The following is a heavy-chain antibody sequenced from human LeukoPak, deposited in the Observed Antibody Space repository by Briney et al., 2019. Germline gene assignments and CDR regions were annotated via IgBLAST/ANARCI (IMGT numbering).Heavy chain of an antibody. CDR3: AREGGIAVALTSDY. D-gene: IGHD6-19*01. Sequence: ASVTVSCKASGYTFTSYGISWVRQAPGQGLEWMGWISAYNGNTNYAQKLQGRVTMTTDTSTSTAYMELRSLRSDDTAVYYCAREGGIAVALTSDYWGQGTLVTVSS. V-gene: IGHV1-18*01. CDR1: GYTFTSYG. CDR2: ISAYNGNT. J-gene: IGHJ4*02.